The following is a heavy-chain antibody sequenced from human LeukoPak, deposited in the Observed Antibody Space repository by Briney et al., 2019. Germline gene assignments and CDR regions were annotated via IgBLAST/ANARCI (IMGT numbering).Heavy chain of an antibody. D-gene: IGHD1-26*01. CDR3: AKRHGSYYYGGPFDY. CDR2: ISSSGSTI. V-gene: IGHV3-11*01. Sequence: PGGSLRLSCAASGFTFSDCYMSWIRQAPGKGLEWVSYISSSGSTIYYADSVKGRFTISRDNSKNTLYLQMNSLRAEDTAVYYCAKRHGSYYYGGPFDYWGQGTLVTVSS. J-gene: IGHJ4*02. CDR1: GFTFSDCY.